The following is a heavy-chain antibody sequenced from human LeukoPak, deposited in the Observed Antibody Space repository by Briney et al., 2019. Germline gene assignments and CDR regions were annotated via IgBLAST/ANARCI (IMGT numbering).Heavy chain of an antibody. J-gene: IGHJ6*03. V-gene: IGHV3-53*01. Sequence: PGGSLRLSCVASGYYVSSNYMAWVRQAPGKGLEWVSVIYSGGSTYYADSVKGRFTISRDNSKNTLYLQMNSLRAEDTAVYYCAREPLADYYDSSGYFSARYYYYMDVWGKGTTVTVSS. D-gene: IGHD3-22*01. CDR3: AREPLADYYDSSGYFSARYYYYMDV. CDR1: GYYVSSNY. CDR2: IYSGGST.